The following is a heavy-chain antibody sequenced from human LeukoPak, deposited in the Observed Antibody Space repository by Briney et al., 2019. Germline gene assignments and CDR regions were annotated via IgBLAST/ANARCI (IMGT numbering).Heavy chain of an antibody. D-gene: IGHD1-14*01. CDR2: INHNGDT. V-gene: IGHV4-34*01. CDR3: ARGTNLDY. CDR1: GGSFSGYY. Sequence: SETLTLTCAVYGGSFSGYYWSWIRQPPGKGLEWIGEINHNGDTNYNPSLKSRVTIPVDTSKNQLSLKLNSVTAADTAVYYCARGTNLDYWGQGTLVTVSS. J-gene: IGHJ4*02.